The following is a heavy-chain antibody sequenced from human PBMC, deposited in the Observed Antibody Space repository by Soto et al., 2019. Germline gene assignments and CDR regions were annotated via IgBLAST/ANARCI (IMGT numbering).Heavy chain of an antibody. D-gene: IGHD2-21*01. CDR3: ARGSDVDKDDS. CDR1: GGSVSSGGYF. J-gene: IGHJ4*02. V-gene: IGHV4-30-4*01. Sequence: QVQLQESGPGLVEPSQTLSLTCTVSGGSVSSGGYFWSWIRQSPGKGLEWIGHIYNTVSTYGNPSLKSRLTISVDTSKNQFSLKLNSVTAADTAVYFCARGSDVDKDDSWGQGTLVTVSS. CDR2: IYNTVST.